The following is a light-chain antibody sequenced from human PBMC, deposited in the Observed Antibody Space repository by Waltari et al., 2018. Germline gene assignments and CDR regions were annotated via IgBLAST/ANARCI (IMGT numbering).Light chain of an antibody. CDR2: EVS. CDR1: RTHVGVYNY. J-gene: IGLJ2*01. Sequence: QSALTQPPSASGSPGQSVTMPCPGTRTHVGVYNYVSWYQQHPGKAPKLLIYEVSERPSGVPDRFSGSKSGNTASLTVSGLQPEDEADYYCASFAGSNTLFGGGTKLTVL. CDR3: ASFAGSNTL. V-gene: IGLV2-8*01.